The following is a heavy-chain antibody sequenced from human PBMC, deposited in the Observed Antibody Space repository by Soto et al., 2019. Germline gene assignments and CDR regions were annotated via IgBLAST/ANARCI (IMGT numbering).Heavy chain of an antibody. Sequence: GWSLRLSCAASGFTFSSYAMSWVRQAPGKGLEWVSAISGSGGSTYYADSVKGRFTISRDNSKNTLYLQMNSLRAEDTAVYYCAKDLEPEVLLWFGEPDYFDYWGQGTLVTVSS. D-gene: IGHD3-10*01. CDR2: ISGSGGST. CDR3: AKDLEPEVLLWFGEPDYFDY. V-gene: IGHV3-23*01. CDR1: GFTFSSYA. J-gene: IGHJ4*02.